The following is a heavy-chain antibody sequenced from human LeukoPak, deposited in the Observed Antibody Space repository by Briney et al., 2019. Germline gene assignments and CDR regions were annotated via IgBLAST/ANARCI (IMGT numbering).Heavy chain of an antibody. CDR3: ARARRDCSGGSCYPDYNWFDP. J-gene: IGHJ5*02. V-gene: IGHV3-7*02. D-gene: IGHD2-15*01. Sequence: GGSLRLSCVASEFIFRNYWMSRVRQAPGKGLEWVANINHDGGDKNYVDSVKGRFTISRDNAKSSLYLQMNSLRAEDTAVYYCARARRDCSGGSCYPDYNWFDPWGQGTLDTVSS. CDR2: INHDGGDK. CDR1: EFIFRNYW.